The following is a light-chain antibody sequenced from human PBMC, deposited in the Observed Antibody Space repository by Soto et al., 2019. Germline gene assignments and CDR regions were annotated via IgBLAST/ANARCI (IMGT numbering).Light chain of an antibody. J-gene: IGKJ1*01. Sequence: DILKTRGPSFMTESVGDRVTITCRASQSISSYLNWYQQKPGKAPKLLIYAASSLQSGVPSRFSGSGSGTDFTLTISSLQPEDFATYYCQQSYRTPWTFGQGTKVDI. CDR1: QSISSY. CDR3: QQSYRTPWT. CDR2: AAS. V-gene: IGKV1-39*01.